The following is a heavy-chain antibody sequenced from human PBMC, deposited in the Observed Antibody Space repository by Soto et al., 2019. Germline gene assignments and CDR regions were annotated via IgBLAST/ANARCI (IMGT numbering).Heavy chain of an antibody. J-gene: IGHJ5*02. V-gene: IGHV4-39*01. D-gene: IGHD1-26*01. CDR1: GGSISSSSYY. Sequence: PSETLSLTCTVSGGSISSSSYYWGWIRQPPGKGLEWIGSIYYSGGTYYNPSLKSRVTISVDTSKNQFSLKLSSVTAADTAVYYCATQEVGGTYVYTFDPWGQGTLVTVSS. CDR2: IYYSGGT. CDR3: ATQEVGGTYVYTFDP.